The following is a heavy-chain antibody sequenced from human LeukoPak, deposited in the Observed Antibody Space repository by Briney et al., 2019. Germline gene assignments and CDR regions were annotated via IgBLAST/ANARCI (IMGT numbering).Heavy chain of an antibody. V-gene: IGHV3-66*01. CDR3: ARGFLVATTDDYDY. J-gene: IGHJ4*02. CDR2: IYSGGGT. Sequence: GGSLRLSCVPSGITFSDSALSWVRQAPGKGLEWVSVIYSGGGTYYADSVKGRFTISRDNSKNTLYLQMNSLRAEDTAVYYCARGFLVATTDDYDYWGQGTLVTVSS. CDR1: GITFSDSA. D-gene: IGHD5-12*01.